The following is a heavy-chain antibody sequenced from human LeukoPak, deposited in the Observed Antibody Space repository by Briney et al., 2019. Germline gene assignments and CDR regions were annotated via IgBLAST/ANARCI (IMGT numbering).Heavy chain of an antibody. CDR3: ARGPQYPWFDP. D-gene: IGHD2-2*01. V-gene: IGHV4-59*12. CDR1: GGSISSYY. J-gene: IGHJ5*02. CDR2: SYYSGST. Sequence: SETLSLTCTVSGGSISSYYWSWIRQPPGKGLEWIGYSYYSGSTNYNPSLKSRVTISVDTSKNQFSLKLSSVTAADTAVYYCARGPQYPWFDPWGQGTLVTVSS.